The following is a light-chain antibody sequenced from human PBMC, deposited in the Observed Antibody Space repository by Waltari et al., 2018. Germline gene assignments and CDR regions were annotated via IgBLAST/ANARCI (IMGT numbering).Light chain of an antibody. CDR3: SSFAGNNNGV. J-gene: IGLJ3*02. CDR1: STDVGAYNY. V-gene: IGLV2-8*01. CDR2: EVS. Sequence: QSALTQPPSASGSPGQPVTISCTGTSTDVGAYNYVSWYPQHPGKAPKLMIYEVSRRPSGVPDRFSCSKSDNTASLSVSGVQADDEAAYYCSSFAGNNNGVFGGGTKLTVL.